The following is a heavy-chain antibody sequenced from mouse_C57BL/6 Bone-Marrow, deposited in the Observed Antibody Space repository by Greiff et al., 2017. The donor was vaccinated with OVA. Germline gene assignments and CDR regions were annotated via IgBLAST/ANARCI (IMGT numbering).Heavy chain of an antibody. J-gene: IGHJ3*01. CDR2: INPSSGYT. CDR3: ASHCGSSQFAY. Sequence: VQLQESGAELVIPGASVKLSCKASGYTFTSYWMHWVNQRPGQGLEWIGYINPSSGYTKYNQKFKDKATLTVDKSSSTAYMQLSSLTYEDSAVYYCASHCGSSQFAYWGKGTMVTVSA. V-gene: IGHV1-7*01. D-gene: IGHD1-1*01. CDR1: GYTFTSYW.